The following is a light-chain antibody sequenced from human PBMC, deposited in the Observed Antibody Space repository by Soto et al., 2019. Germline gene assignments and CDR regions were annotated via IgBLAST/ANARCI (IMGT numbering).Light chain of an antibody. Sequence: QSALTQPASVSGSPGQSITTSCTGTSSDVGGYNYVSWYQHHPGKAPKLMIYEVSNRPSGVSNRFSGSKSGNTASLTISGLQAEDEADYYCSSFTSSTTEVFGGGTKVTVL. J-gene: IGLJ3*02. V-gene: IGLV2-14*01. CDR3: SSFTSSTTEV. CDR1: SSDVGGYNY. CDR2: EVS.